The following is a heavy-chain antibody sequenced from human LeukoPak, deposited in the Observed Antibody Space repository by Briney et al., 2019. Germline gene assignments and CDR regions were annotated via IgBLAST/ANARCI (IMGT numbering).Heavy chain of an antibody. D-gene: IGHD3-22*01. Sequence: PGGSLRLSCAASGFTFSSYGMHWVRQAPGKGLEWVAVISYDGSNKYYADSVKGRFTISRDNSKNTLYLQMNSLRAEDTAVYYCAKGHSSGLQTSTDYWGQGTLVTVSS. CDR1: GFTFSSYG. V-gene: IGHV3-30*18. CDR2: ISYDGSNK. CDR3: AKGHSSGLQTSTDY. J-gene: IGHJ4*02.